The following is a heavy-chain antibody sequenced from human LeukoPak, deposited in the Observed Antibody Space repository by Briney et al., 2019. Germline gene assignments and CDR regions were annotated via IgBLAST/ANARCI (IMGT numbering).Heavy chain of an antibody. Sequence: GGTLRLSCAASGFTFSSYGMSWVRQAPGKGLEWVSTISGSGGSTYYPGSVKGRFTISRENAKNSLYLQMNSLRAGDTAVYYCARGSGGAFDIWGQGTMVTVSS. CDR3: ARGSGGAFDI. CDR1: GFTFSSYG. V-gene: IGHV3-23*01. D-gene: IGHD3-16*01. CDR2: ISGSGGST. J-gene: IGHJ3*02.